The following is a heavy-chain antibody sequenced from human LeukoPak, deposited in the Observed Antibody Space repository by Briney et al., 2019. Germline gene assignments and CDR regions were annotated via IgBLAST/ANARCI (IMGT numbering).Heavy chain of an antibody. Sequence: SVKVSCKASGYTFTSYAMHWVRQAPGQGLEWMGGIIPIFGTANYAQKFQGRVTITTDESTSTAYMELSSLRSEDTAVYYCARKRRWFGATHYFDYWGQGTLVTVSS. CDR3: ARKRRWFGATHYFDY. CDR1: GYTFTSYA. V-gene: IGHV1-69*05. CDR2: IIPIFGTA. J-gene: IGHJ4*02. D-gene: IGHD3-10*01.